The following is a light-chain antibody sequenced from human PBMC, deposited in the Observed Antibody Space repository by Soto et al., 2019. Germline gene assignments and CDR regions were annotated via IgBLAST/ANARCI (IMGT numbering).Light chain of an antibody. Sequence: QSALTQPASVSGSPGQSITISCTGTSSDVGSYNRVSWYQQHPGKAPKLMIYEGSKRPSGVSNRFSGSKSGNTASLTISGLQAEDEADYYCCSYAGSSTPYVVFGGGTKLTVL. J-gene: IGLJ2*01. CDR3: CSYAGSSTPYVV. V-gene: IGLV2-23*01. CDR1: SSDVGSYNR. CDR2: EGS.